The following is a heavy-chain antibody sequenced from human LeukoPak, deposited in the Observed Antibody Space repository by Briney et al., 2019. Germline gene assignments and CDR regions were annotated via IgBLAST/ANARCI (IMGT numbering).Heavy chain of an antibody. Sequence: ASVKVSCKASGYTFTSYYMHWVRQAPGQGLEWMGIINPSGGSTSYAQKFQGRVTMTRDTSTSTVYMELSSLRSEDTAVYYCARREVVPAAPYYYYYYMDVWGKGTTVTASS. CDR2: INPSGGST. CDR3: ARREVVPAAPYYYYYYMDV. V-gene: IGHV1-46*01. D-gene: IGHD2-2*01. CDR1: GYTFTSYY. J-gene: IGHJ6*03.